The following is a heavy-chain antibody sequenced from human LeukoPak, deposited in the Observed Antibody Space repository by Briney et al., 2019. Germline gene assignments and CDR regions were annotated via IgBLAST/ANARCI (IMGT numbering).Heavy chain of an antibody. CDR1: GFTFNSYS. D-gene: IGHD1-14*01. J-gene: IGHJ4*02. CDR2: IKLSGSAI. CDR3: ARVRFRAGDY. Sequence: GGTLRLSCGASGFTFNSYSMNWGRQAPGNGLEWISYIKLSGSAIYYADSVKGRFTVSRENAKNSLYLQLNNMRDEDTAVYYCARVRFRAGDYWGQGNPVTVSS. V-gene: IGHV3-48*02.